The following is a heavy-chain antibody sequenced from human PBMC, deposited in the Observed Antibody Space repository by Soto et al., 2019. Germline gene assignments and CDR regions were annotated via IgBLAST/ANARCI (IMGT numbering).Heavy chain of an antibody. CDR1: GFTFSCYA. CDR3: AKGGRQWLVTSDFNY. V-gene: IGHV3-30*18. J-gene: IGHJ4*02. CDR2: VSHDGRNT. Sequence: GGSLRLSCAASGFTFSCYAVHWVRQAPGKGLEWVAVVSHDGRNTHYADSVKGRFTISRDSSKNTVSLEMTSLRAEDTAVYYCAKGGRQWLVTSDFNYWGQGALVTVS. D-gene: IGHD6-19*01.